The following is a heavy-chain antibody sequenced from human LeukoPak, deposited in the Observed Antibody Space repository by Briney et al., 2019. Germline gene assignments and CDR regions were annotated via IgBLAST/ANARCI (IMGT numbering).Heavy chain of an antibody. Sequence: GGSLRLSCAASGFTFSSYAMHWVRQAPGKGLEWVAIISYDGSNKYYAESVKGRFTISRDNSKNTLYLQMNILRAEDTAVYYCARAFSTTAFDYWGQGTLVTVSS. V-gene: IGHV3-30*04. J-gene: IGHJ4*02. CDR2: ISYDGSNK. CDR1: GFTFSSYA. D-gene: IGHD4-17*01. CDR3: ARAFSTTAFDY.